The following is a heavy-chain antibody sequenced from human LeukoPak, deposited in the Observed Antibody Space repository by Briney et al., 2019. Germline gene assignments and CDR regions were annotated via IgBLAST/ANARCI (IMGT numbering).Heavy chain of an antibody. Sequence: ASAKVSCKASGYTFTDYYMHWVRQAPGQGLEWMGWINPKSGDTNYAQKFQGRVTMTRDTSISTAYMELSRLTSDDTAVYYCARDYYGSGSFSGHWGQGTLVTVSS. CDR2: INPKSGDT. J-gene: IGHJ4*02. CDR1: GYTFTDYY. V-gene: IGHV1-2*02. CDR3: ARDYYGSGSFSGH. D-gene: IGHD3-10*01.